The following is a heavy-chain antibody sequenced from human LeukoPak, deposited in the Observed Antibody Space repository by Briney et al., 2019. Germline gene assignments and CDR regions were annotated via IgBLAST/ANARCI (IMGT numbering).Heavy chain of an antibody. CDR1: GFTVSSNY. Sequence: PGGSVTLSCTASGFTVSSNYMRGLRQAPGRGVEWVSVMYSGGSTYYGDSVKGRFTISRDNSKNTLEREMNSLRVEDTAVYCCARGDVGDYWGQGTLVTVS. V-gene: IGHV3-66*02. D-gene: IGHD1-26*01. CDR2: MYSGGST. CDR3: ARGDVGDY. J-gene: IGHJ4*02.